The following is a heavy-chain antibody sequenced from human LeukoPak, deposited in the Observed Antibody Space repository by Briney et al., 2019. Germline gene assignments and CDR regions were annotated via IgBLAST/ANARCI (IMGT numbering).Heavy chain of an antibody. CDR3: TRRVSATRWFDP. V-gene: IGHV3-74*01. D-gene: IGHD2-15*01. CDR2: IIGDGSTT. CDR1: GFTFSDYW. J-gene: IGHJ5*02. Sequence: PGGSLSLSCAASGFTFSDYWMHWVRQAPGKGLEWVSRIIGDGSTTIYADSVKGRFTISRDNAENTMYLQMNSLRVEDTAVYYCTRRVSATRWFDPWGQGTLVTVPS.